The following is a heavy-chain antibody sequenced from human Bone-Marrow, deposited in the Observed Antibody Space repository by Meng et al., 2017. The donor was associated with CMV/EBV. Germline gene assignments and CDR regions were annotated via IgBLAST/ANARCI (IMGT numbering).Heavy chain of an antibody. CDR3: ARERSGYGLIDY. D-gene: IGHD5-12*01. J-gene: IGHJ4*02. V-gene: IGHV4-59*01. CDR1: GGSISSYY. CDR2: IYYSGST. Sequence: GSLRLSCTVSGGSISSYYWSWIRQPPGKGLEWIGYIYYSGSTNYNPSLKSRVTISVDTSKNQFSLKLSSVTAADTAVYYCARERSGYGLIDYWGQGTLVTSPQ.